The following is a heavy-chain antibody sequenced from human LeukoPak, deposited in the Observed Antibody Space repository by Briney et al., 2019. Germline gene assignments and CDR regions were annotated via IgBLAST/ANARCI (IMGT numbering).Heavy chain of an antibody. D-gene: IGHD3-10*01. CDR2: IKQDGSEK. V-gene: IGHV3-7*01. J-gene: IGHJ4*02. Sequence: EGSLRLSCAASGFTFSSYWKSWVRQAPGKGLEWMANIKQDGSEKYYVDSMKGRFTISRDNTKNSLYLQMNSLRAEDTAVYYCASGYGSGSYYVGGPTCFDYWGQGTLVTVSS. CDR3: ASGYGSGSYYVGGPTCFDY. CDR1: GFTFSSYW.